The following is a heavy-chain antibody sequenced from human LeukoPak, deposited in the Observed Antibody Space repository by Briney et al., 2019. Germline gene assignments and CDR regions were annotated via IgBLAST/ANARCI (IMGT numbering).Heavy chain of an antibody. Sequence: PSETLSLTCTVSGGSISSSSYYWGWIRQPPGKGLKWIGSIYYSGSTYYNPSLKSRVTISVDTSKNQFSLKLSSVTAADTAVYYCARSPGRSSSWYVRDAFDIWGQGTMVTVSS. CDR2: IYYSGST. J-gene: IGHJ3*02. CDR3: ARSPGRSSSWYVRDAFDI. CDR1: GGSISSSSYY. V-gene: IGHV4-39*07. D-gene: IGHD6-13*01.